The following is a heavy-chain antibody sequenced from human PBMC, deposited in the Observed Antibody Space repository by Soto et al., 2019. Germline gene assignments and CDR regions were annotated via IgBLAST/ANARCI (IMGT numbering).Heavy chain of an antibody. CDR1: GAALSRGGYF. J-gene: IGHJ5*02. D-gene: IGHD6-19*01. V-gene: IGHV4-61*08. Sequence: SESLPLTLTASGAALSRGGYFYPWARPPTGKGLVWLGYIYYSGGTNYNLSLKSRVTIFLDKSMSQFSLSMISVSDADKAVSYCRREQSDDNYFDPWGKGHRSTVSS. CDR3: RREQSDDNYFDP. CDR2: IYYSGGT.